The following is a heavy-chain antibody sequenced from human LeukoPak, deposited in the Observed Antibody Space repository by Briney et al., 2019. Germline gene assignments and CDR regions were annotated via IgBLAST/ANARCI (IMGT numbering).Heavy chain of an antibody. CDR2: IYHSGST. CDR1: GGSISSGGYY. D-gene: IGHD3-10*01. Sequence: SETLSLTCTVSGGSISSGGYYWSWIRQPPGKGLEWIGYIYHSGSTYYNPSLKSRVTISVDTSKNQFSLKMTSVTAADTAVYYCARVGVPYYYYYGMDVWGQGTTVTVSS. V-gene: IGHV4-30-2*01. CDR3: ARVGVPYYYYYGMDV. J-gene: IGHJ6*02.